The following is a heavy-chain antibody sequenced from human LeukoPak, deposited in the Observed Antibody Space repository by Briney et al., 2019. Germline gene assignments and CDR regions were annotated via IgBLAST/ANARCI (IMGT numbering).Heavy chain of an antibody. J-gene: IGHJ4*02. CDR1: GFTFSSYS. CDR3: ASSRENYDILTGYYKEGYFDY. V-gene: IGHV3-21*01. Sequence: GGSLRLSCAASGFTFSSYSMNWVRQAPGKGLEWVSSISSSSSYIYYADSVKGRFTISRDNAKNSLYLQMNSLRAEDTAVYYCASSRENYDILTGYYKEGYFDYWGQGTLVTVSS. D-gene: IGHD3-9*01. CDR2: ISSSSSYI.